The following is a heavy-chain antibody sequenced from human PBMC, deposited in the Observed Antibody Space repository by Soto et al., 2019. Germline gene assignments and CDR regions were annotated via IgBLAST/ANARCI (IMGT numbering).Heavy chain of an antibody. Sequence: LRLSCVASDFSFRNYGMHWVRQAPGKGLEWVADISYDGRNKYYAESVKGRFTISRDNSKNTLYLQMNSLRTEDTAVYYCAKDWRWEQQIYGMNVWGQGTMVTVSS. J-gene: IGHJ6*02. CDR1: DFSFRNYG. CDR3: AKDWRWEQQIYGMNV. D-gene: IGHD1-26*01. V-gene: IGHV3-30*18. CDR2: ISYDGRNK.